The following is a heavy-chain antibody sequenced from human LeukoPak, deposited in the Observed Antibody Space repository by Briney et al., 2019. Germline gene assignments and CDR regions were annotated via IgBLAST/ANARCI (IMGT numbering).Heavy chain of an antibody. J-gene: IGHJ4*02. Sequence: SVKVPCKASGGTFSSYAISWVRQAPGQGLEWMGGIIPIFGTANYAQKFQGRVTITTDESTSTAYMELSSLRSEDTAVYYCASGKLDYYDSSGYGHYWGQGTLVTVSS. V-gene: IGHV1-69*05. D-gene: IGHD3-22*01. CDR1: GGTFSSYA. CDR3: ASGKLDYYDSSGYGHY. CDR2: IIPIFGTA.